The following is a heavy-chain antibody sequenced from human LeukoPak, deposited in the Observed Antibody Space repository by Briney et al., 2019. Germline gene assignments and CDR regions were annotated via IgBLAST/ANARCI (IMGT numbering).Heavy chain of an antibody. J-gene: IGHJ4*02. CDR3: ARHAGIVGVDY. Sequence: SETLSLTCSVSGGSISGGSISGYHWSWIRQPPGKGLELIAYMHYSGTTHYNPSLKSRVTISVDTSKNQFSLKLSSVTAADTAVYYCARHAGIVGVDYWGQGTLVTVSS. D-gene: IGHD1-26*01. CDR2: MHYSGTT. CDR1: GGSISGGSISGYH. V-gene: IGHV4-61*08.